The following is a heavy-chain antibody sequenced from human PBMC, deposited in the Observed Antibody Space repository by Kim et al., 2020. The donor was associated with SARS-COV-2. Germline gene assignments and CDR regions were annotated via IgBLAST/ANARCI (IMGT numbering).Heavy chain of an antibody. D-gene: IGHD5-18*01. V-gene: IGHV3-23*01. Sequence: GGSLRLSCAASGFIFSNYAMAWVRRAPGKGLEWVSDIGSGGASHYADSVEGRRTIYSDNYKNTLSLQMNSLRAEDKAVYYCVRQPPGTKTIWGQGT. CDR2: IGSGGAS. CDR1: GFIFSNYA. J-gene: IGHJ4*02. CDR3: VRQPPGTKTI.